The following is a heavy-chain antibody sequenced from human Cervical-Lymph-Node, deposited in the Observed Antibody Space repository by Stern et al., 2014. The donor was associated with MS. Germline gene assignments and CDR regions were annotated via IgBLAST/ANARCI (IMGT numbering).Heavy chain of an antibody. Sequence: QVQLQESGPGLVKPSETLSLTCTVSGGSVSNSYWSWIRQTPGKGLEWIGYIFYIGSTSYSPSLRSRVTISVDTSKNQFSLRLSSVTAADTAVYYCARSTTIVADFDYWGQGTLVTVSS. V-gene: IGHV4-59*02. D-gene: IGHD3-10*01. CDR3: ARSTTIVADFDY. J-gene: IGHJ4*02. CDR1: GGSVSNSY. CDR2: IFYIGST.